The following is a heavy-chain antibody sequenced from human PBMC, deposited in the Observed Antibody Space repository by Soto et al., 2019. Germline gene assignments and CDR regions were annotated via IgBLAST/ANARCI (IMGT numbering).Heavy chain of an antibody. V-gene: IGHV3-7*01. D-gene: IGHD1-1*01. Sequence: EVQVVESGGGLVQPGGSLRLSCAASGFTFTSYWMTWVRQAPGRGLEWVANINKDGSEKSYVDSVKGRFTISRDNAKSSLYLQMNSLRADDTAVYYCVREIGSRLWGKGTTVIVSS. CDR1: GFTFTSYW. CDR3: VREIGSRL. J-gene: IGHJ6*04. CDR2: INKDGSEK.